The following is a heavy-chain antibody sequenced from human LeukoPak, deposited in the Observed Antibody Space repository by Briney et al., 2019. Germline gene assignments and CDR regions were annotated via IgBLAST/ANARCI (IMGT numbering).Heavy chain of an antibody. Sequence: PSETLSLTCTVSGGSISSYYWSWIRQPPGEGREWLGYIYYSGSTNYNPPLKSRVTISVATSKNQFSLKRSSVTSAGPARYYFARLKTATPGYWYFDLWGRGTLVTVSS. CDR1: GGSISSYY. CDR2: IYYSGST. J-gene: IGHJ2*01. V-gene: IGHV4-59*08. D-gene: IGHD1-1*01. CDR3: ARLKTATPGYWYFDL.